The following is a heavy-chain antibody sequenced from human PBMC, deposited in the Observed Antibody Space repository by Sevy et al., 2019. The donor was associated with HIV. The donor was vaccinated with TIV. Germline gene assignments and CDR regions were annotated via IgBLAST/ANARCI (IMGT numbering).Heavy chain of an antibody. V-gene: IGHV3-74*01. D-gene: IGHD3-10*01. CDR3: ARGAELVGYYYYGMDV. J-gene: IGHJ6*02. Sequence: GGSLRLSCAASGFTFSSYWMHWVRQAPGKGLVWVSRINSDGSRTSYADSVKGRFTISRDNAKNTLYLQMNSLRAEDTAVYYCARGAELVGYYYYGMDVWGQWTTVTVSS. CDR1: GFTFSSYW. CDR2: INSDGSRT.